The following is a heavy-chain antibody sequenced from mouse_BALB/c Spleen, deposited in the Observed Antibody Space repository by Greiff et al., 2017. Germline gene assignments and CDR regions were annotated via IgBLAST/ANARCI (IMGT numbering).Heavy chain of an antibody. V-gene: IGHV5-6*01. CDR2: ISSGGSYT. J-gene: IGHJ2*01. D-gene: IGHD4-1*01. Sequence: EVKLMESGGDLVKPGGSLKLSCAASGFTFSSYGMSWVRQTPDKRLEWVATISSGGSYTYYPDSVKGRFTISRDNAKNTLYLQMSSLKSEDTAMYYCARQGGRETGDYWGQGTTLTVSS. CDR3: ARQGGRETGDY. CDR1: GFTFSSYG.